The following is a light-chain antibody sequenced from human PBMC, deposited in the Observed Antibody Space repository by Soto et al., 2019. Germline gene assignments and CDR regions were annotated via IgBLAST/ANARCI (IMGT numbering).Light chain of an antibody. J-gene: IGKJ5*01. V-gene: IGKV3D-15*01. CDR2: GAS. Sequence: ERVMTQSPATLSVSPGERATLSCRASQNVGSNLAWYQQKPGRAPRLLIYGASTRATGTPARFSGSGSVTEFTLTISSLQSEDFAVYYCQQYNNWPITFGQGTRLEIK. CDR1: QNVGSN. CDR3: QQYNNWPIT.